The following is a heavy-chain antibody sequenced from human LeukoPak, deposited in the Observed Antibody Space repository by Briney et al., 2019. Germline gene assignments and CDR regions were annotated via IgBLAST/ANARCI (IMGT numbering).Heavy chain of an antibody. D-gene: IGHD3-3*01. CDR1: GFTFKHYY. J-gene: IGHJ3*01. CDR3: ARAFLGALDL. CDR2: IKQEGSEK. V-gene: IGHV3-7*01. Sequence: PGGSVRLFCAASGFTFKHYYMHWVRQAPGKALEGVANIKQEGSEKYSVDSVKGRFSIPRDNAKNALYLQMNSLSVEDTAVYYCARAFLGALDLWGQGTVVTVSS.